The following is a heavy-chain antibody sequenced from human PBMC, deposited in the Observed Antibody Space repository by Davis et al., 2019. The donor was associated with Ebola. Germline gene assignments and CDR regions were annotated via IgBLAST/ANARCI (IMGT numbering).Heavy chain of an antibody. D-gene: IGHD4-17*01. J-gene: IGHJ4*02. Sequence: GESLKISCAASGFTFSSYVLTWVRQAPGKGLEWVSSISAGGGSTYYADSVKGRFTISRDNSKNTLYLQMSSLRAEDTAIYDCARNYGDGGWGQGTLVTVSS. CDR3: ARNYGDGG. CDR1: GFTFSSYV. V-gene: IGHV3-23*01. CDR2: ISAGGGST.